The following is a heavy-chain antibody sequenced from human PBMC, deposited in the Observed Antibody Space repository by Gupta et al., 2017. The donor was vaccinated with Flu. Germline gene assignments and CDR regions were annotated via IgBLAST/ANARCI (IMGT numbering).Heavy chain of an antibody. CDR1: GNSFSSGGYY. Sequence: QVQLQESGPGLVKPSETLSLTCGVSGNSFSSGGYYWSWIRQHPGKGLEWIAYISYSGSTYYNPSRKRRITISIDSSKSQVSLKVTSVTDADTAVYYCARGLGPAAGIKGLFDNWGQGILVTVS. CDR2: ISYSGST. J-gene: IGHJ4*02. V-gene: IGHV4-31*11. CDR3: ARGLGPAAGIKGLFDN. D-gene: IGHD6-13*01.